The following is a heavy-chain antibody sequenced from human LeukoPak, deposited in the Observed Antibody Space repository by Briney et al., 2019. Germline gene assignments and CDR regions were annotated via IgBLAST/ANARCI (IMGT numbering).Heavy chain of an antibody. CDR2: ISSSSSTI. D-gene: IGHD1-1*01. V-gene: IGHV3-48*01. CDR1: GFTFSSYS. J-gene: IGHJ4*02. Sequence: GGSLRLSCAASGFTFSSYSMNWVRQAPGKGLEWVSYISSSSSTIYYADSVKGRFTISRDNAKNSLYLQMNSLRAEDTAVYYCAREDDSPGYWGQGTLVTVSS. CDR3: AREDDSPGY.